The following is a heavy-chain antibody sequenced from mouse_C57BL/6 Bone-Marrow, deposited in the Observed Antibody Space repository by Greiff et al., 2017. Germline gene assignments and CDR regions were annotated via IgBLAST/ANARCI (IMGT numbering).Heavy chain of an antibody. Sequence: VQLQQSDAELVKPGASVKISCKVSGYTFTDHTIHWMKQRPAPGLEWIGYIYPRDGSTKYNEKFKGKATLPADKSSSTAYMQLNSLTSEDSAVYFCARSRVYYYGSSYDYAMDYWGQGTSVTVSS. CDR3: ARSRVYYYGSSYDYAMDY. CDR1: GYTFTDHT. V-gene: IGHV1-78*01. J-gene: IGHJ4*01. D-gene: IGHD1-1*01. CDR2: IYPRDGST.